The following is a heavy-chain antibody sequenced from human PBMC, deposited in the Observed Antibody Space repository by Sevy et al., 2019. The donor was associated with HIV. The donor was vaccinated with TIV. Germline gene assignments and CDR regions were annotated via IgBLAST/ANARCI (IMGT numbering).Heavy chain of an antibody. CDR1: GFTFGDYA. J-gene: IGHJ6*02. CDR2: IRSKAYGGTT. V-gene: IGHV3-49*03. D-gene: IGHD3-3*01. Sequence: GGSLRLSCTASGFTFGDYAMSWLRQAPGKGLEWVGFIRSKAYGGTTEYAASVKGRFTISRDDSKSIAYLQMNSLKTEDTAVYYCTRPATRYYDFWSGYYDYGMDVWGQGTTVTVSS. CDR3: TRPATRYYDFWSGYYDYGMDV.